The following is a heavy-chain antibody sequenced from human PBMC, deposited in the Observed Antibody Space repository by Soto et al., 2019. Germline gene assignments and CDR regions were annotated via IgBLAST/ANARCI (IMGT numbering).Heavy chain of an antibody. V-gene: IGHV3-23*01. D-gene: IGHD3-10*01. J-gene: IGHJ4*02. CDR3: AMGFEFGELSY. CDR1: GFPFINFA. CDR2: IGGRADNT. Sequence: EVQLLESGGGLGRPGGSLRLSCTTSGFPFINFALSWVRQAPGKGLEWVSTIGGRADNTYYADRVKGRFTISRDMSNITLFLHLNSLAAAVTAIYCCAMGFEFGELSYWGQGTRVYVSS.